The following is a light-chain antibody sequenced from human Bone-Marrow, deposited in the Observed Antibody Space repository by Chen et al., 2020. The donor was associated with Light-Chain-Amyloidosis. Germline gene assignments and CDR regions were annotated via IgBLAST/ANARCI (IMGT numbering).Light chain of an antibody. CDR3: SSFTSSSSYV. J-gene: IGLJ1*01. Sequence: QSALTQPASVSGSPGPSITISCTATSGYVGTYNYASWYQQHPGKAPKVMIYAVSNRPSGVSNRFSGSKSGNTASLTISGLQAEDEADYYCSSFTSSSSYVFGPGTKVTVL. CDR1: SGYVGTYNY. CDR2: AVS. V-gene: IGLV2-14*01.